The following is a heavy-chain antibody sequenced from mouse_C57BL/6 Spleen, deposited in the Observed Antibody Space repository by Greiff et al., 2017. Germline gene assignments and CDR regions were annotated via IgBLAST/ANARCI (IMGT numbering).Heavy chain of an antibody. CDR2: IDPSDSYT. V-gene: IGHV1-50*01. CDR1: GYTFTSYW. J-gene: IGHJ4*01. Sequence: VQLQQLGAELVKPGASVKLSCKASGYTFTSYWMQWVKQRPGQGLEWIGEIDPSDSYTNYNQKFKGKATLTVDTSSSTAYMQLSSLTSEDSAVYYCARGGAMDYWGQGTSVTVSS. CDR3: ARGGAMDY.